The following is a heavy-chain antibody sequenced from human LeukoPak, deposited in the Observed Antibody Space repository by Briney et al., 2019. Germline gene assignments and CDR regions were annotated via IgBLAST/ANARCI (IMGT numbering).Heavy chain of an antibody. V-gene: IGHV3-15*01. CDR1: GCSFSNAW. Sequence: GGSLRLSCAASGCSFSNAWMSWVRQAPGKGLEWVGRIKSKTDGGTTDYAAPVKGRFTISSDDSKNTLYLQMHRLDTEDTAVYYCTTDPRYGSGSYYPRVYYYGMDVWGKGTTVTVSS. CDR3: TTDPRYGSGSYYPRVYYYGMDV. D-gene: IGHD3-10*01. J-gene: IGHJ6*04. CDR2: IKSKTDGGTT.